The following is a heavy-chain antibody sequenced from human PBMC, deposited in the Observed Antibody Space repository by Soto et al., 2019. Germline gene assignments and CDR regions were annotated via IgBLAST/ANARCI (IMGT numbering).Heavy chain of an antibody. J-gene: IGHJ4*02. CDR3: AREALYVGDILTGYYEGLDY. CDR1: GFTFSSYS. D-gene: IGHD3-9*01. Sequence: HPGGSLRLSCAASGFTFSSYSMNWVRQAPGKGLEWVSYISSSSSTIYYADSVKGRFTISRDNAKNSLYLQMNSLRAEDTAVYYCAREALYVGDILTGYYEGLDYWGQGTLVTVSS. V-gene: IGHV3-48*01. CDR2: ISSSSSTI.